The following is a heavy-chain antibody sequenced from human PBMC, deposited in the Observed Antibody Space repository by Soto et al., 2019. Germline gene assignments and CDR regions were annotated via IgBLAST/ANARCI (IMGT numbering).Heavy chain of an antibody. Sequence: ASVKVSCKASGYTFTDYGFSWVRQAPGQGLEWMGWISGYSGDTDYAQILQGRITLTTDTSTSTAYMELRSLTSDDTAVYYCARVRATRPFDFWGLGTLLTVSS. V-gene: IGHV1-18*04. CDR2: ISGYSGDT. J-gene: IGHJ4*02. D-gene: IGHD1-26*01. CDR3: ARVRATRPFDF. CDR1: GYTFTDYG.